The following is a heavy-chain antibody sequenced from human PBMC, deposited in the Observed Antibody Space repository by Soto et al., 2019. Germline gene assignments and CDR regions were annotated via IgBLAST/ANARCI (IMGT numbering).Heavy chain of an antibody. CDR2: IYFSGST. CDR1: GASVSSGSHY. CDR3: AKLSSKNYDFWSGRYGMDV. J-gene: IGHJ6*02. D-gene: IGHD3-3*01. Sequence: SETLSLTCNVSGASVSSGSHYWSCIRQPPGKGLEWIGHIYFSGSTKYNPSLKSRVTISVDMSKNQFSLRVISVTAADTAMYYCAKLSSKNYDFWSGRYGMDVWGQGTTVTVSS. V-gene: IGHV4-61*01.